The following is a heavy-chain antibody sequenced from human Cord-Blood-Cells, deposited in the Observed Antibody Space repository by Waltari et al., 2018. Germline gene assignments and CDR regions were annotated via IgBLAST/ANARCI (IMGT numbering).Heavy chain of an antibody. V-gene: IGHV1-69*01. J-gene: IGHJ6*02. CDR3: ARDLYDFWSGYPYYYYGMDV. D-gene: IGHD3-3*01. CDR2: NIPNFGTA. Sequence: QVKLVQSGAEVKKPGSSVKVSCQASGGPFSSYAISWVRQSPGKGREWMGGNIPNFGTANYAQKFQGRDTITADESTSTAYMELSSLRSEDTAVYYCARDLYDFWSGYPYYYYGMDVWCQGTTVTVSS. CDR1: GGPFSSYA.